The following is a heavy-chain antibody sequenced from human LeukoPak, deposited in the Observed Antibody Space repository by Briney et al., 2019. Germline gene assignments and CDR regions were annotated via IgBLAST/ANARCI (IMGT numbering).Heavy chain of an antibody. CDR2: ISYDGSNK. Sequence: GGSLRLSCAASGFTFSSYGMHWVRQAPGKGLEWVAVISYDGSNKYYADSVKGRFTISRDNSKDTLYLQMNSLRVEDTATYYCAKRDSSGSYPYYFDYWGQGTLVTVSS. D-gene: IGHD3-22*01. CDR1: GFTFSSYG. CDR3: AKRDSSGSYPYYFDY. V-gene: IGHV3-30*18. J-gene: IGHJ4*02.